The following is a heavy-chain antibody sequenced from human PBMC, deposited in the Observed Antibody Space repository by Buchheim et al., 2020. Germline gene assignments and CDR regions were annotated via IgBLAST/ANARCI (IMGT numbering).Heavy chain of an antibody. D-gene: IGHD3-10*02. Sequence: QVQLVQSGAEVKKPGASVKVSCKASGYSFTGHYLHWLRQAPGQGLEWMGWFSPKSGGTHYAQKFQDRVTMTRGTSIPTAYMELSGLRSDDTAVYYCARDVRGYSDSFDYWGQGTL. CDR2: FSPKSGGT. CDR3: ARDVRGYSDSFDY. CDR1: GYSFTGHY. V-gene: IGHV1-2*02. J-gene: IGHJ4*02.